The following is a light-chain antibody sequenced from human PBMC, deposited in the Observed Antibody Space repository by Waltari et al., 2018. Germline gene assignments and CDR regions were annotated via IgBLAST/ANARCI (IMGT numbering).Light chain of an antibody. J-gene: IGKJ1*01. V-gene: IGKV3-20*01. CDR3: QQYGSSPPWS. Sequence: DIVLTQSPATLSLSLGDRVTLSGRASQSVSNNRLAWYQQKPGQAPRLLICGASSRATGIPDRVSGSGSGTDFTLTISRLEPEDFAVFYCQQYGSSPPWSFGQGSKVESK. CDR1: QSVSNNR. CDR2: GAS.